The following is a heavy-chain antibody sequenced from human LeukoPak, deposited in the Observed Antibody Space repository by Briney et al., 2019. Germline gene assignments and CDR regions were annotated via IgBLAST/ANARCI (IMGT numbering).Heavy chain of an antibody. CDR1: GFTSSSYA. D-gene: IGHD6-19*01. CDR3: AKGLGWLAKRNYFDY. V-gene: IGHV3-23*01. Sequence: GGSLRLSCAASGFTSSSYAMSWVRQAPGKGLEWASAISGSGGSTYYADSVKGRFTISRDNSKNTLYLQMNSLRAEDTAVYYCAKGLGWLAKRNYFDYWGQGTLVTVSS. CDR2: ISGSGGST. J-gene: IGHJ4*02.